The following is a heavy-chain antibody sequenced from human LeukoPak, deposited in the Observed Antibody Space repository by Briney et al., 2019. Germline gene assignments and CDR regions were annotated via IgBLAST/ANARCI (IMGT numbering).Heavy chain of an antibody. V-gene: IGHV4-59*12. D-gene: IGHD1-26*01. J-gene: IGHJ4*02. Sequence: SETLSLTCTVSGGSISSYYWSWVRQPPGQGLEWIGEISLSGYTGFNPSLRSRVTMSLDESKNHLSLNLASVTAADTAVYYCSGESGPFSPFGHWGQGILVTVTS. CDR2: ISLSGYT. CDR1: GGSISSYY. CDR3: SGESGPFSPFGH.